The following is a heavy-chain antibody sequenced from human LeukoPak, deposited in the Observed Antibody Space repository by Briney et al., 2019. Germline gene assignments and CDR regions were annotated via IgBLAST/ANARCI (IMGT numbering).Heavy chain of an antibody. CDR3: TRYRSLTDVAD. J-gene: IGHJ4*02. Sequence: GGPLRLSCGASVFTFSSAWMSWVPQGPGKGLEWVGRSRGKADGGIIDYAAPVKGRFTISRDESKNTLFLQMSSLKTEDTAVYFCTRYRSLTDVADWGQGTLVTVSS. CDR2: SRGKADGGII. V-gene: IGHV3-15*01. D-gene: IGHD3-16*02. CDR1: VFTFSSAW.